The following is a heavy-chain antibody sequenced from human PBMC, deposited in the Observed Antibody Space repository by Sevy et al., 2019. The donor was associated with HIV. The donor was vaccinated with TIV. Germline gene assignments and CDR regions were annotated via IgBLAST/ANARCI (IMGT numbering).Heavy chain of an antibody. V-gene: IGHV3-33*01. CDR1: GFTFSSYG. CDR3: AREREAVVVVAATPAY. CDR2: LWYDGSNK. D-gene: IGHD2-15*01. Sequence: GGSLRLSCAASGFTFSSYGMHWVRQAPGKGLEWVAVLWYDGSNKNYADSVKGRFTISRDNSKNTLYLQMNSLRAEDTAVYYCAREREAVVVVAATPAYWGQGTLVTVSS. J-gene: IGHJ4*02.